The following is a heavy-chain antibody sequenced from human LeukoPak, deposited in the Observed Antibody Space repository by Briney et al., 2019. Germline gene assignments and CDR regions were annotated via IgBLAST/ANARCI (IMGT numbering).Heavy chain of an antibody. V-gene: IGHV3-23*01. CDR1: GFTFSSYA. Sequence: GASLRLSCAASGFTFSSYAMSWVRQAPGKGLEWVSAISGSGATTYYADSVRGRFSISRDISKNTLYLQMNSLRVEDTAVYYCATSGSGWYRFDYWGQGTLVSVSS. CDR3: ATSGSGWYRFDY. J-gene: IGHJ4*02. D-gene: IGHD6-19*01. CDR2: ISGSGATT.